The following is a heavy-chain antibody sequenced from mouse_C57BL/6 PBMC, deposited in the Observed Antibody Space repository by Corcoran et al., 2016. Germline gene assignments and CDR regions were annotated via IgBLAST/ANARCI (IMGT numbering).Heavy chain of an antibody. CDR3: ARRANYYGSSPYWYFDV. J-gene: IGHJ1*03. CDR1: GYTFTTYG. V-gene: IGHV9-3*01. D-gene: IGHD1-1*01. CDR2: INTYSGVP. Sequence: QIQLVQSGPELKKPGETVKISCKASGYTFTTYGMSWVKQAPGKGLKWMGWINTYSGVPTYADDFKGRFAFSLETSASTAYLQINNLKNEDTATYVCARRANYYGSSPYWYFDVWGTGTTVTVSS.